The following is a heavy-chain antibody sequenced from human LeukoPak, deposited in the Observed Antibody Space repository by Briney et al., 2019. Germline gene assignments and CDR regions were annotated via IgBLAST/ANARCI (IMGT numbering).Heavy chain of an antibody. D-gene: IGHD3-9*01. CDR3: TAYEILTGFDI. CDR1: GNTFSDYI. J-gene: IGHJ4*02. Sequence: SVKVSCKASGNTFSDYIFSWVRQAPGQGLEWMGGIIPMDGTSKNRQKFQDRVTVTADASTSTVYLEVSSLRSEDTSLYHKTAYEILTGFDIWGQGTLVTVSS. CDR2: IIPMDGTS. V-gene: IGHV1-69*01.